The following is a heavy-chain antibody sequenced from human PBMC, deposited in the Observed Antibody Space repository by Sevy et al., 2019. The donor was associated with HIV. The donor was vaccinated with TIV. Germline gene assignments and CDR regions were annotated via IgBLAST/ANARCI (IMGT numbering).Heavy chain of an antibody. Sequence: SETLSLTCAVSGGSISSGGYSWSWIRQPPGKGLEWIGYIYHSGSTYYNPSLKSRVTISVDRSKNQFSLKLSSVTAADTAVYYCARGGGYCSSTSCYLGRIWPNWFDPWGHGTLVTVSS. V-gene: IGHV4-30-2*01. CDR3: ARGGGYCSSTSCYLGRIWPNWFDP. D-gene: IGHD2-2*01. CDR2: IYHSGST. CDR1: GGSISSGGYS. J-gene: IGHJ5*02.